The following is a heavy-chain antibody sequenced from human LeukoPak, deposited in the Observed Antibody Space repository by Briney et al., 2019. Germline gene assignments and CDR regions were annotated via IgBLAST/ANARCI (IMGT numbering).Heavy chain of an antibody. CDR1: GGSISSYY. D-gene: IGHD3-10*01. CDR3: VSHRWFGEFSSFGGFDI. J-gene: IGHJ3*02. CDR2: IYTSGST. V-gene: IGHV4-4*07. Sequence: PSETLSLTCTVSGGSISSYYWSWIRQPAGKGLEWIGRIYTSGSTNYNPSLKGRVTMSVDTSKNQFSLKLSSVTAADTAVYYCVSHRWFGEFSSFGGFDIWGQGTMVTVSS.